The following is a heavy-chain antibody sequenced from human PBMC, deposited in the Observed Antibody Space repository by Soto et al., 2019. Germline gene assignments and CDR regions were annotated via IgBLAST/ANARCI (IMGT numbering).Heavy chain of an antibody. J-gene: IGHJ4*02. CDR3: VKVLARGVGVPRFYFDT. Sequence: GGSLRLSCAASGFTFSNSWMHWVRQVSGKGLEWVSRINADGTSTSYADSVKGRFTISRDNAKNTLYLHVNSLRAEDTAVYYCVKVLARGVGVPRFYFDTWGQGALVTVSS. D-gene: IGHD2-2*01. CDR1: GFTFSNSW. CDR2: INADGTST. V-gene: IGHV3-74*01.